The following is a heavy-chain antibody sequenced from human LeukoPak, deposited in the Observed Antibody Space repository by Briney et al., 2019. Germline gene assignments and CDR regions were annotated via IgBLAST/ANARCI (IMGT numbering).Heavy chain of an antibody. Sequence: SETLSLTCTVSGASISSYYWSWIRQPPGKGLEWIGYIHYSGSTNYNPSLKSRVTISVDTSKNQFSLKLSSVTAADTVVYYCARRGAWIQLWLLRGAFDIWGQGTMVTVSS. D-gene: IGHD5-18*01. V-gene: IGHV4-59*12. J-gene: IGHJ3*02. CDR3: ARRGAWIQLWLLRGAFDI. CDR2: IHYSGST. CDR1: GASISSYY.